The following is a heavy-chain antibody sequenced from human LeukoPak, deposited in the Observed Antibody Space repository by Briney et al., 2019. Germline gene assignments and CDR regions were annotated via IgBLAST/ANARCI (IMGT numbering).Heavy chain of an antibody. J-gene: IGHJ4*02. D-gene: IGHD3-22*01. CDR2: FNPNSGGT. CDR1: GYSFIVYY. V-gene: IGHV1-2*02. CDR3: ARVLLRAYSYDSRSYISAETFDD. Sequence: ASVKVSFKAAGYSFIVYYLDWVRQAPGQGLEWMGWFNPNSGGTNHAQKFQGRVTMTRDPSISAAYMELSSLRPGDTAVYYCARVLLRAYSYDSRSYISAETFDDWGPVTLVSVSS.